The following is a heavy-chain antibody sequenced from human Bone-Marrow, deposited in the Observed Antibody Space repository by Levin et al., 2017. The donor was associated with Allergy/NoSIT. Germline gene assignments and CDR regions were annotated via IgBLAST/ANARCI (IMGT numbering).Heavy chain of an antibody. CDR2: ISSSSRYI. J-gene: IGHJ2*01. CDR1: GFIFSSYN. CDR3: ARDNYGDFGADWYFDL. D-gene: IGHD4-17*01. V-gene: IGHV3-21*03. Sequence: TSGGSLRLSCAASGFIFSSYNMNWVRQAPGKGLEWVSSISSSSRYIYYTDSVKGRFTVSRDNAKKSLYLEMNSLRAEDTAVYYCARDNYGDFGADWYFDLWGRGTLVTVSS.